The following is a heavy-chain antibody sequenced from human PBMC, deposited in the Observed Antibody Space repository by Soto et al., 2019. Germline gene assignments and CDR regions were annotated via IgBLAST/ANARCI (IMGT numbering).Heavy chain of an antibody. J-gene: IGHJ4*02. D-gene: IGHD4-4*01. V-gene: IGHV4-30-2*01. CDR3: AREGLQSPFDY. CDR1: GGSISSGGYS. CDR2: IYHSGST. Sequence: SETLSLTCAVSGGSISSGGYSWSWIRQPPGKGLEWIGYIYHSGSTYYNPSLKSRVTISVDRSKNQFSLKLSSVTAADTAVYYCAREGLQSPFDYWGQGTLVTVSS.